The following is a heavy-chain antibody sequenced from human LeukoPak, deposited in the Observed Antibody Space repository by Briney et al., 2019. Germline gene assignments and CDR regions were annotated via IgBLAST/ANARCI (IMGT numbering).Heavy chain of an antibody. CDR2: ISWSGNSL. CDR3: ARDLLGWELHYFDY. V-gene: IGHV3-9*01. D-gene: IGHD1-26*01. CDR1: GFKFDDSA. Sequence: PGRSLRLSCAASGFKFDDSAMHWVRQPPGKGLEWVSGISWSGNSLDYADSVKGRFTISRDNAKNSLYLQMNSLRAEDTAVYYCARDLLGWELHYFDYWGQGTLVTVSS. J-gene: IGHJ4*02.